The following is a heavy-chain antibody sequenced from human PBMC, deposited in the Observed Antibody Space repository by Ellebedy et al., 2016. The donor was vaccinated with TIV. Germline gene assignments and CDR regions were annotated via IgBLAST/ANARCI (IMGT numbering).Heavy chain of an antibody. D-gene: IGHD3-3*01. CDR2: IHPTDGST. V-gene: IGHV1-46*01. Sequence: ASVKVSXXASGYTFTTYYMHWVRQAPGQGLEWMGVIHPTDGSTSYPQKFQGRVTMTMDKSTSTIYMELSSLRSEDTAAYYCVRDRFAFDIWGQGTMVTVSS. J-gene: IGHJ3*02. CDR3: VRDRFAFDI. CDR1: GYTFTTYY.